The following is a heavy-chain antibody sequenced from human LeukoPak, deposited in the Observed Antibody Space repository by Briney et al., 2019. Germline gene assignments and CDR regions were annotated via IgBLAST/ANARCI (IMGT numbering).Heavy chain of an antibody. CDR2: IIPILGIA. Sequence: SVKVSCKASGGTFSSYAISWVRQAPGQGLEWMGRIIPILGIANYAQKFQGRVTITADKSTSTDYMELSSLRSEDTAVYYCARVGVYSGYDGQEYWGQGTLVTVSS. CDR1: GGTFSSYA. V-gene: IGHV1-69*04. J-gene: IGHJ4*02. CDR3: ARVGVYSGYDGQEY. D-gene: IGHD5-12*01.